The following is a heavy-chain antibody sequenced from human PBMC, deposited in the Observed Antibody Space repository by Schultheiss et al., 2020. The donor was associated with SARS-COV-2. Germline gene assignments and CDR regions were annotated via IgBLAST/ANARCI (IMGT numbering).Heavy chain of an antibody. D-gene: IGHD6-13*01. CDR1: GGSISIYSYY. CDR2: TRNKANSYTT. Sequence: LSLTCTVSGGSISIYSYYWGWIRQPPGKGLEWVGRTRNKANSYTTEYAASVKGRFTISRDDSKSIAYLQMNSLKREDTAVYYCSSEQPYDYWGQGTLVTVSS. CDR3: SSEQPYDY. J-gene: IGHJ4*02. V-gene: IGHV3-72*01.